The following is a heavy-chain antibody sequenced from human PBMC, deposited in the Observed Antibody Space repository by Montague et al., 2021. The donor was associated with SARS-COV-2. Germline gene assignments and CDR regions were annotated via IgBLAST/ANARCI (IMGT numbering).Heavy chain of an antibody. CDR2: IGTAGDT. CDR3: ARVGYSSGWYASFHWCFDL. J-gene: IGHJ2*01. CDR1: GFTFSSYD. Sequence: SLRLSCAASGFTFSSYDMHWVRQATGKGLEWVSAIGTAGDTYYPGSVKGRFTISRENAKNSLYLQMNSLRAGDTAVYYCARVGYSSGWYASFHWCFDLWGRGTLVTVSS. D-gene: IGHD6-19*01. V-gene: IGHV3-13*01.